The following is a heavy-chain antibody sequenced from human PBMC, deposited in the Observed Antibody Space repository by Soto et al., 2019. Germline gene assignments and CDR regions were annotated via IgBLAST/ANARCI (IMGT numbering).Heavy chain of an antibody. CDR1: GFTFSSYA. CDR3: AEIAVAGTAYYYGMDV. CDR2: ISGSGGST. D-gene: IGHD6-19*01. V-gene: IGHV3-23*01. J-gene: IGHJ6*02. Sequence: GGSLRLSCAASGFTFSSYAMSWVRQAPGKGLEWVSAISGSGGSTYYADSVKGRFTISRDNSKNTLYLQMNSLRAEDTAVYYCAEIAVAGTAYYYGMDVWGQGTTVTVSS.